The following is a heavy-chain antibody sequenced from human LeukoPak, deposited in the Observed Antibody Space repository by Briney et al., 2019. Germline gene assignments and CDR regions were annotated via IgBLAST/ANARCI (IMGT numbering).Heavy chain of an antibody. V-gene: IGHV6-1*01. Sequence: SQTLSLTCAISGVSVSSNTAAWNWIRQSPSRGLEWLGSTYYRSKWYNDYAVSVKSRITINPDTSKNQFSLQLNSVTPEDTAVYYCARVLDVGPTYFDYWGQGTLVTVSS. J-gene: IGHJ4*02. CDR1: GVSVSSNTAA. D-gene: IGHD1-26*01. CDR3: ARVLDVGPTYFDY. CDR2: TYYRSKWYN.